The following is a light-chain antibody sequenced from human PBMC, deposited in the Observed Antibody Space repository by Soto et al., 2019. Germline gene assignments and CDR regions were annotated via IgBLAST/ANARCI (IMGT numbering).Light chain of an antibody. J-gene: IGLJ1*01. CDR1: SSDVGGHNY. V-gene: IGLV2-14*01. CDR3: SSYTSSSALVL. Sequence: QSVLTQPASVSGSPGQSITISCSGTSSDVGGHNYVSWYQQHPGKAPKLMIYDVSNRPSGVSNRFSGSKSGNTASLTISGLQTEDEADYYCSSYTSSSALVLLGTGTKLTVL. CDR2: DVS.